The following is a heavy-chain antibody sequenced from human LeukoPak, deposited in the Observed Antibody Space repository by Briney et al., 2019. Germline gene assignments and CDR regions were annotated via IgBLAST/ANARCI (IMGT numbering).Heavy chain of an antibody. CDR3: AILTGIAAAA. CDR1: GFTFAKFA. CDR2: ISGSGIVT. V-gene: IGHV3-23*01. Sequence: GESLRLSCAISGFTFAKFAMSWVRQAPGKGLEWVSTISGSGIVTYYADSVKGRFTISRDNSKNTLYLQMNSLRAEDTAIYYCAILTGIAAAAWGQGTLVTVSS. D-gene: IGHD6-13*01. J-gene: IGHJ5*02.